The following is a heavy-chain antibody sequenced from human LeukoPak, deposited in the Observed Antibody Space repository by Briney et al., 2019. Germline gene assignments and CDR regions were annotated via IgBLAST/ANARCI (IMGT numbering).Heavy chain of an antibody. Sequence: SETLSLTCTVSGGSISSYYWSWIRQPPGKGLEWIGYIYYSGSTNYNPSLKSRVTISVDTSKNQFSLKLSSVTAADTAVYYCARGEYSSSSIHFDYWGQGTLVTVSS. CDR1: GGSISSYY. V-gene: IGHV4-59*01. J-gene: IGHJ4*02. D-gene: IGHD6-6*01. CDR2: IYYSGST. CDR3: ARGEYSSSSIHFDY.